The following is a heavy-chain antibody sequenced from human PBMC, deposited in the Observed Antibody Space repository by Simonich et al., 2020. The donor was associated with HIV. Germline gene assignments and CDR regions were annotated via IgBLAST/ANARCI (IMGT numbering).Heavy chain of an antibody. D-gene: IGHD6-25*01. CDR3: ARGAPSVAAAREVWFDP. Sequence: QVQLQQWGAGLLKPSETLSLTCAVYGGSFSGYYWTWIRQPPGKGLEVIGEINHRGRTNYNPSLKSRAIISVEASKNQFSLNLRSVTAADTAVYYCARGAPSVAAAREVWFDPWGQGTLVTVSS. V-gene: IGHV4-34*01. CDR1: GGSFSGYY. J-gene: IGHJ5*02. CDR2: INHRGRT.